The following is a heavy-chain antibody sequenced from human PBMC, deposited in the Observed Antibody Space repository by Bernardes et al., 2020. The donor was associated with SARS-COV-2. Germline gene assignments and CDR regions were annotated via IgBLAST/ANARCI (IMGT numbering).Heavy chain of an antibody. CDR1: GFTFSNYW. CDR3: ARDVNDSSGYAFDY. Sequence: GGSLRLSCVASGFTFSNYWMHWVRQAPGKGLVWVSRINSDGSRTTYADSVKGRFTISRDNAKNTLYLQMNSLRAEDTAVYYCARDVNDSSGYAFDYWGQGTLVTVSS. J-gene: IGHJ4*02. D-gene: IGHD3-22*01. CDR2: INSDGSRT. V-gene: IGHV3-74*01.